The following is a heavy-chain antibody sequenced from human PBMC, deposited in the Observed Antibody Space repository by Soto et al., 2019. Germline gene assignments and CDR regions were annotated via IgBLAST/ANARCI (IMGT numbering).Heavy chain of an antibody. CDR3: AKVYLPSGGEVYYYYGMDV. V-gene: IGHV3-30*18. Sequence: GGSLRLSCAASGFTFSSYGMHWVRQAPGKGLEWVAVISYDGSNKYYADSVKGRFTISRDNSKNTLYLQMNSLRAEDTAVYYCAKVYLPSGGEVYYYYGMDVWGQGTTVTVSS. J-gene: IGHJ6*02. D-gene: IGHD2-15*01. CDR1: GFTFSSYG. CDR2: ISYDGSNK.